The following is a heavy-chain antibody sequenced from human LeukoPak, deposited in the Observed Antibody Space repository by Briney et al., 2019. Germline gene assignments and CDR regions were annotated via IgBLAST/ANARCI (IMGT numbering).Heavy chain of an antibody. V-gene: IGHV4-59*01. D-gene: IGHD5-18*01. CDR3: ARGGGTAMVTDYYGMDV. J-gene: IGHJ6*02. CDR2: IYYSGST. Sequence: SETLSLTCTVSGGSISSYYWSWIRQPPGKGLEWIGYIYYSGSTHYNPSLKSRVTISVDTSKNQFSLNLSSVTAADTAVYYCARGGGTAMVTDYYGMDVWGQGTRVTVSS. CDR1: GGSISSYY.